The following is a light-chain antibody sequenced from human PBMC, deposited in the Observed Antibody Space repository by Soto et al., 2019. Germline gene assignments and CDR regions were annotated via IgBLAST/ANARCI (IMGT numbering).Light chain of an antibody. CDR3: RSFDRSRSGEL. CDR1: SSNIGAGYD. CDR2: GNS. Sequence: QSVLTQPPSVSGAPGQRVTISCTGSSSNIGAGYDVHWYQQLPGTAPKLLIYGNSNRPSGVPDRFSGSNSGTSASLAITGLRVEDEADYSCRSFDRSRSGELFGEGPQLTAL. V-gene: IGLV1-40*01. J-gene: IGLJ2*01.